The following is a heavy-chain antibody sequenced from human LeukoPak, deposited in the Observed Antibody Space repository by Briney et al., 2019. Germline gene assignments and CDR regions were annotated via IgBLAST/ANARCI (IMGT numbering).Heavy chain of an antibody. CDR1: GYTFTSHG. CDR3: AKDDAWLQYGD. D-gene: IGHD5-24*01. J-gene: IGHJ4*02. CDR2: ISTYNGNT. V-gene: IGHV1-18*01. Sequence: ASVKVSCKASGYTFTSHGISWVRQAPGQGLEWMGWISTYNGNTNYAQKLQGRVSMTTDTSTSTAYMDLRSLRSDDTAVYYCAKDDAWLQYGDWGRGTLVTVSS.